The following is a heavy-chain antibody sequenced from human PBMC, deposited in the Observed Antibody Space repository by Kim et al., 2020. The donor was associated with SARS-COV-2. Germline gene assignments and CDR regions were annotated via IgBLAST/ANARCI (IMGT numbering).Heavy chain of an antibody. D-gene: IGHD6-13*01. Sequence: YKYYADSVKGRFTIPSDNAKNSLYLQMNSLRAEDTAVYYCARDQHSSFDYWGQGTLVTVSS. CDR3: ARDQHSSFDY. CDR2: YK. V-gene: IGHV3-21*01. J-gene: IGHJ4*02.